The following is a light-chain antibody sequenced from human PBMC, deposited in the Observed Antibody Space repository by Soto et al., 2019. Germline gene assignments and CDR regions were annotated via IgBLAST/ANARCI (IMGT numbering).Light chain of an antibody. V-gene: IGKV3-20*01. Sequence: EIVLTQSPGTLSLSPGERATLSCRASQSVSSSYVAWYQQKPGQAPRLLIYGASSRATGIPDRFSGSGSGTYFPITISMLAAEYVAVYYCQHYGSSLTFGQGTKVEIK. CDR1: QSVSSSY. CDR3: QHYGSSLT. J-gene: IGKJ1*01. CDR2: GAS.